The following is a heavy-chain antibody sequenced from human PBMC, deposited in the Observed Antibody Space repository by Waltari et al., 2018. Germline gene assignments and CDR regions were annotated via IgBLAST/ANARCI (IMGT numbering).Heavy chain of an antibody. Sequence: QVQLVQSGAEVKKPGASVKVSCKASGYTFTGYYMHWVRQAPGQGLEWMGWITPNGGGTNDAQNFQGLVTITRDTSISTAYMELSRLRSDDTAVYYCARGTTYMDQYSNLSFDYWGQGTLVTVSS. D-gene: IGHD6-6*01. J-gene: IGHJ4*02. CDR2: ITPNGGGT. CDR3: ARGTTYMDQYSNLSFDY. V-gene: IGHV1-2*04. CDR1: GYTFTGYY.